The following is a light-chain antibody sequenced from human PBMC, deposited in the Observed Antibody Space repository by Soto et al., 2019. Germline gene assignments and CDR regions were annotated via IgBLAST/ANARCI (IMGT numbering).Light chain of an antibody. CDR1: SSNIGAGYD. CDR3: QSYDSSLSGVV. Sequence: QSVRTQPPSLSGAPGQRVTISCTGSSSNIGAGYDVHWYQQLPGTAPKLLIYGNSNRPSGVPDRFSGSKSGTSASLAITGLQAEDEADYYCQSYDSSLSGVVFGGGTKLTVL. J-gene: IGLJ2*01. CDR2: GNS. V-gene: IGLV1-40*01.